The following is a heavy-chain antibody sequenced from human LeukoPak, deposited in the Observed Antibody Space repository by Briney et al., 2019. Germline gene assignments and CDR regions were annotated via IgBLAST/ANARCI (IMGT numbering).Heavy chain of an antibody. J-gene: IGHJ5*02. CDR3: ARYSSSSSVVA. V-gene: IGHV3-33*03. D-gene: IGHD6-13*01. Sequence: GGSLRLSCAASGFTFSSYGMHWVRQAPGKGLEWVAVIWYDGSNKYYADSVKGRFTISRDNAKNSLYLQVDSLRADDTAVYYCARYSSSSSVVALGQGALVTVSS. CDR1: GFTFSSYG. CDR2: IWYDGSNK.